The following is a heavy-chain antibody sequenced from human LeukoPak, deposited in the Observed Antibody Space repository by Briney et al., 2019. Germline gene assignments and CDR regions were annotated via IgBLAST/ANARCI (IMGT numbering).Heavy chain of an antibody. Sequence: GASVKVSCKASGYNFISYYMHWVRQAPGQGLEWMGIINPSGGSTSYAQIFQDRVTMTRDTSTSTVYMELSSLESEDTAVYYCAREEVVLVDAVRYYYYGMDVWGQGTTVTVSS. CDR2: INPSGGST. V-gene: IGHV1-46*01. CDR1: GYNFISYY. D-gene: IGHD1-26*01. J-gene: IGHJ6*02. CDR3: AREEVVLVDAVRYYYYGMDV.